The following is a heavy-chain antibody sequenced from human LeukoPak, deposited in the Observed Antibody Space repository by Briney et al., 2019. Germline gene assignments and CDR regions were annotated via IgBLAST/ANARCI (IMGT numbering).Heavy chain of an antibody. CDR1: GFTFSSYA. J-gene: IGHJ4*02. CDR3: ASEPGIAAAVDY. V-gene: IGHV3-30-3*01. D-gene: IGHD6-13*01. CDR2: ISYDGSNK. Sequence: PGGSLRLSCAASGFTFSSYAMHWVRQAPGKGLEWVAVISYDGSNKYYADSVKGRFTISRDNSKNTLYLQMNSLRAEDTAVYYCASEPGIAAAVDYWGQGTLVTVSS.